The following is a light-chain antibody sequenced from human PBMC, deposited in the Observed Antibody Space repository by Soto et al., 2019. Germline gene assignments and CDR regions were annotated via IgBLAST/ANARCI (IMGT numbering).Light chain of an antibody. Sequence: DIQMTQSPSTLSASVGDRFTITFRASQSIGRFVAWYQHQPGKAPKLLIYDASTLESGVPSRFSGTGSGTEFTFSITSLQPEDFGTYYCQQCYMGWTFGQGTKVDIK. CDR3: QQCYMGWT. CDR2: DAS. CDR1: QSIGRF. J-gene: IGKJ1*01. V-gene: IGKV1-5*01.